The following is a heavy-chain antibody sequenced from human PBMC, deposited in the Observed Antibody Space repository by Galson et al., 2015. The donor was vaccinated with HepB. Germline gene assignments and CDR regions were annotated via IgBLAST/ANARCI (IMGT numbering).Heavy chain of an antibody. J-gene: IGHJ4*02. CDR2: IIPIFGTA. CDR3: ARVSTYNWNFFYFDY. D-gene: IGHD1-7*01. Sequence: SVKVSCKASGGTFSSYAISWVRQAPGQGLEWMGGIIPIFGTANYAQKFQGRVTITADESTSTAYMELSSLRSEDTAVYYCARVSTYNWNFFYFDYWGQGALVTVSS. V-gene: IGHV1-69*13. CDR1: GGTFSSYA.